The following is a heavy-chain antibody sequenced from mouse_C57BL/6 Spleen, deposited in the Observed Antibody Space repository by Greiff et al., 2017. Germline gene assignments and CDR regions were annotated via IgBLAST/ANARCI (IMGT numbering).Heavy chain of an antibody. CDR3: ARYLYYYGSFDY. Sequence: EVMLVESGGGLVQPGGSLSLSCAASGFTFTDYYMSWVRQPPGKALEWLGFIRNKANGYTTEYSASVKGRFTISRDNSQSILYLQMNALRAEDSATYYCARYLYYYGSFDYWGQGTTLTVSS. D-gene: IGHD1-1*01. CDR2: IRNKANGYTT. V-gene: IGHV7-3*01. CDR1: GFTFTDYY. J-gene: IGHJ2*01.